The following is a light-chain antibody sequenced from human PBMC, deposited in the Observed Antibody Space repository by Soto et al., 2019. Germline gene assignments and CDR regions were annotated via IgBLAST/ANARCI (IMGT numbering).Light chain of an antibody. CDR2: DVS. CDR1: SSDVADYKY. J-gene: IGLJ3*02. V-gene: IGLV2-14*03. CDR3: SSYTTSRTWV. Sequence: QSVLTQPASVSGSPGQSITISCTGTSSDVADYKYVSWYQQHPGKAPKLVIYDVSNRPSGVSNRFSGSKSGNTASLTISGLQAEDEADYYCSSYTTSRTWVFGGGTKVTVL.